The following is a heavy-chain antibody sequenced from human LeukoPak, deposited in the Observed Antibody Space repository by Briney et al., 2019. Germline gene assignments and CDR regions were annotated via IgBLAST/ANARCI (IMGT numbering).Heavy chain of an antibody. D-gene: IGHD3-9*01. CDR2: ISSSSSYI. J-gene: IGHJ4*02. Sequence: GGSLRLSCATSGFTFTDHYMDWVRQAPGKGLEWVSSISSSSSYIYYADSVKGRFTISRDNAKNSLYLQMNSLRAEDTAVYYCARHNGYDILTGYQFDYWGQGTLVTVSS. CDR1: GFTFTDHY. V-gene: IGHV3-21*01. CDR3: ARHNGYDILTGYQFDY.